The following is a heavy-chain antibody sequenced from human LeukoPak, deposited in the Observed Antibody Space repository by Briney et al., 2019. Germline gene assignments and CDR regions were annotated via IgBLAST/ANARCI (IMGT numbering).Heavy chain of an antibody. CDR3: ARATAYSSSWYNY. CDR2: ISSSSSYT. Sequence: GGSLRLSCAASGFTFSDYYMSWIRQAPGKGLEWVSYISSSSSYTNYADSVKGRFTISRDNAKNSLYLQMNSLRAEDTAVYHCARATAYSSSWYNYWGQGTLVTVSS. V-gene: IGHV3-11*06. CDR1: GFTFSDYY. D-gene: IGHD6-13*01. J-gene: IGHJ4*02.